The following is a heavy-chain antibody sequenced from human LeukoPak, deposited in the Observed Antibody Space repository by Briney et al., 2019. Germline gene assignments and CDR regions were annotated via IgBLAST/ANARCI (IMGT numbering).Heavy chain of an antibody. D-gene: IGHD1-26*01. CDR2: ILYDGNNK. V-gene: IGHV3-30*18. Sequence: GRSLRLSCAASGFTFSSYGMHWVRQAPGKGLEWVAVILYDGNNKHYAESVKGRFTISRDNSNNMLYLQMNSLRPEDTAVYYCAKDRLFGSGLNGPHYYYGMDVWGQGTTVTVSS. CDR1: GFTFSSYG. CDR3: AKDRLFGSGLNGPHYYYGMDV. J-gene: IGHJ6*02.